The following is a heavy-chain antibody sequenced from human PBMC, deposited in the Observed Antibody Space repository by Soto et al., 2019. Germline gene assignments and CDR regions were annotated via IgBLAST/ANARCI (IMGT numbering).Heavy chain of an antibody. V-gene: IGHV4-39*01. CDR3: ARRVGDVAVGSRADWFDP. D-gene: IGHD6-19*01. J-gene: IGHJ5*02. CDR1: GGSISSSSYY. CDR2: IYYSGST. Sequence: SETLSLTCTVSGGSISSSSYYWGWIRQPPGKGLEWIGSIYYSGSTYYNPSLKSRVTISVDTSKNQFSLKLSSVTAADTAVYYCARRVGDVAVGSRADWFDPWGQGTLVTVSS.